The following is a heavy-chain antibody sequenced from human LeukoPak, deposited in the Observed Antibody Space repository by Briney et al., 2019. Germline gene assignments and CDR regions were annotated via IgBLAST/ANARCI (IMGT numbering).Heavy chain of an antibody. CDR2: IKQDGSEK. CDR3: ARTSTRVRYFDWLNYYYGMDV. V-gene: IGHV3-7*03. CDR1: GFSFSSYW. Sequence: GGSLRLSCADSGFSFSSYWMSWFRQAPGKGLEWVANIKQDGSEKYHVDSVKGRFTVSRDNAKNLLYLQMNSLRAEDTALYYCARTSTRVRYFDWLNYYYGMDVWGQGTTVTVSS. D-gene: IGHD3-9*01. J-gene: IGHJ6*02.